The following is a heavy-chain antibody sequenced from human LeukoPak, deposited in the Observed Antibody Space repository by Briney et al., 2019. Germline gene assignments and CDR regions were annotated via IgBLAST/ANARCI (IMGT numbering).Heavy chain of an antibody. CDR2: IYHRGST. Sequence: SQTLSLTCAVSGSAVSSDDHFWSWIRQPPGRGLEWIGYIYHRGSTSYNPSLRSRVTVSLDKSRNQFSLNLYSVTAADTAVYYCARAPYDILTGYFLFDSWGQGTLITVSS. V-gene: IGHV4-30-2*01. J-gene: IGHJ4*02. D-gene: IGHD3-9*01. CDR3: ARAPYDILTGYFLFDS. CDR1: GSAVSSDDHF.